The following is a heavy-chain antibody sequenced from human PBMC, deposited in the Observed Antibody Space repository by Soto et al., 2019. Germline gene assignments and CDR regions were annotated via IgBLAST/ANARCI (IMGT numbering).Heavy chain of an antibody. D-gene: IGHD3-22*01. V-gene: IGHV4-34*01. CDR2: INHSGST. CDR3: ARGYYYDSSGYLLIPEANEYFQH. Sequence: SETLSLTCAVYGGSFSGYYWSWIRQPPGKGLEWIGEINHSGSTNYNPSLKSRVTISVDTSKNQFSLKLSSVTAADTAVYYCARGYYYDSSGYLLIPEANEYFQHWGQGTLVTVSS. CDR1: GGSFSGYY. J-gene: IGHJ1*01.